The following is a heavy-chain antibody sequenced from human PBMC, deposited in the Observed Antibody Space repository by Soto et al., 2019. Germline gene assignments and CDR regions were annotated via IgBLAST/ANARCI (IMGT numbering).Heavy chain of an antibody. D-gene: IGHD6-19*01. CDR3: ARRIHDSSAI. CDR2: IDPRVSYS. J-gene: IGHJ4*03. V-gene: IGHV5-10-1*01. CDR1: GYDFSTYW. Sequence: PGESLKISCTASGYDFSTYWISWVRQMPGKGLEWMGRIDPRVSYSNYSPSFQGHVTISADKSISTAYLQWSSLKASDTAMYYCARRIHDSSAIWGQGTMVTVSS.